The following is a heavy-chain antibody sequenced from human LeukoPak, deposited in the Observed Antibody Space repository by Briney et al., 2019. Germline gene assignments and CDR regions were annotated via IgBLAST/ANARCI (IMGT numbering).Heavy chain of an antibody. CDR2: IKSKTDGGTT. CDR3: TTLSSSWLSYYYYYMDV. V-gene: IGHV3-15*01. CDR1: GFTFSNAW. J-gene: IGHJ6*03. D-gene: IGHD6-13*01. Sequence: GGSLRLSCAASGFTFSNAWMSWVRQAPGKGLEWVGRIKSKTDGGTTDYAAPVKGRFTISRDDSKNTLYLQMNSLKTEDTAVYYCTTLSSSWLSYYYYYMDVWGKGTTVTVSS.